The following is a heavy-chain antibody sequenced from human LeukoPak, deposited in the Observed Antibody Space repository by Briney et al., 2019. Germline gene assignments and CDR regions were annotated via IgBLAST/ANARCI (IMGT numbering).Heavy chain of an antibody. Sequence: PGGSLRLSCVASGFTFSSYAMYWVRQAPGMGLEWASAISDSGGSTYYADSVEGRFTISRDNSKNTLYLQMNSLRADDTAVYYCANRYCSGGTCYASFHYWGQGTLVTVSS. J-gene: IGHJ4*02. CDR1: GFTFSSYA. CDR2: ISDSGGST. CDR3: ANRYCSGGTCYASFHY. D-gene: IGHD2-15*01. V-gene: IGHV3-23*01.